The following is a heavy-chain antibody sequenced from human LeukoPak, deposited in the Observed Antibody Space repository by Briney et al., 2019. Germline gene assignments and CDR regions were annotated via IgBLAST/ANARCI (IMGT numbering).Heavy chain of an antibody. J-gene: IGHJ3*02. CDR3: ARDRSVYYDSSGYYSHAFDI. CDR2: ISSSSSYI. Sequence: GGSLRLSCAASGFTFSSYSMNWVRQAPGKGLEWVSSISSSSSYIYYADSVKGRFTISRDNAKNSLYLQMNSLRAEDTAVYYCARDRSVYYDSSGYYSHAFDIWGQGTMVTVS. D-gene: IGHD3-22*01. CDR1: GFTFSSYS. V-gene: IGHV3-21*01.